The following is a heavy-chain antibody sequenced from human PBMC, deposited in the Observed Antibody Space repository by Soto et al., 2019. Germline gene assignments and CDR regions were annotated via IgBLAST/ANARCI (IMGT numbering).Heavy chain of an antibody. V-gene: IGHV1-69*01. D-gene: IGHD3-9*01. CDR1: GGTFSSYA. J-gene: IGHJ6*02. CDR3: ARRAPPINYDILTGYYPV. Sequence: QVQLVQSGAEVKKPGSSVKVSCKASGGTFSSYAISWVRQAPGQGLEWMGGIISIFGTANYAQKFQGRVKTTADESTSTAYMELSSLRSEDTAVYYCARRAPPINYDILTGYYPVWGQGTTVTVSS. CDR2: IISIFGTA.